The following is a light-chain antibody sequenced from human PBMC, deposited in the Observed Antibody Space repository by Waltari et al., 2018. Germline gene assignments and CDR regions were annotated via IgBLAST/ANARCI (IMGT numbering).Light chain of an antibody. CDR3: QHYVRLPVT. V-gene: IGKV3-20*01. Sequence: EILLTQSPGTLSLSPGERATLSCRASKSVGRSLTWYQQKPGQAPRRLIYGASRRATVIPDRFSGSGSETDFTLTISRLEPEDFALYYCQHYVRLPVTFGQGTKVDIK. CDR2: GAS. CDR1: KSVGRS. J-gene: IGKJ1*01.